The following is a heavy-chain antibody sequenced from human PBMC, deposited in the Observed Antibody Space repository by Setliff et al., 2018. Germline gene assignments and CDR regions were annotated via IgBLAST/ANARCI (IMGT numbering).Heavy chain of an antibody. CDR3: ARGRNVAARLLDT. D-gene: IGHD6-6*01. V-gene: IGHV4-39*07. Sequence: PSETLSLTCTVSGGSISNSTFYWGWIRQPPGKGLEWIGSINYHGNIFHDGTTHSTYYNPSLKSRVTISIDTSKDQFSLKMSSVTAADAAIYYCARGRNVAARLLDTWGQGSRVTVSS. CDR1: GGSISNSTFY. J-gene: IGHJ5*02. CDR2: INYHGNIFHDGTTHST.